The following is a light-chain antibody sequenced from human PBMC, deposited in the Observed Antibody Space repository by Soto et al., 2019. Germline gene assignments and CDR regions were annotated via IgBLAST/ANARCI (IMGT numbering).Light chain of an antibody. CDR2: GAS. Sequence: EIVMTQSPATLSVSPGERATLSCRASQSVSSNLAWYQQKPGQAPRLLIYGASNRATGIPDRFSGSGSGTDFTLTIRRLEPEDFAVYYCQQYGSPGTFGQGTKVDIK. V-gene: IGKV3-20*01. CDR1: QSVSSN. J-gene: IGKJ1*01. CDR3: QQYGSPGT.